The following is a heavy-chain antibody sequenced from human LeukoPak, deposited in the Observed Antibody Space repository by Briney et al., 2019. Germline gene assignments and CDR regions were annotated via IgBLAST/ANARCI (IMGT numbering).Heavy chain of an antibody. CDR3: ARSIAVAFDY. D-gene: IGHD6-19*01. CDR2: IYTSGST. V-gene: IGHV4-4*07. Sequence: SETLSLTCTVSGGSISSYYWSWIRQPAGKGLVWIGRIYTSGSTNYNPSLKSRVTISVDKSKNQFSLKLSSVTAADTAVYYCARSIAVAFDYWGQGTLVTVSS. CDR1: GGSISSYY. J-gene: IGHJ4*02.